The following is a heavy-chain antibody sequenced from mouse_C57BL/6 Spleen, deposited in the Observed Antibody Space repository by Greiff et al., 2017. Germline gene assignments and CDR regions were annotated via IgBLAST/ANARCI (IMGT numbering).Heavy chain of an antibody. CDR3: AGYYYGSSNWYFDV. CDR1: GYAFRSYW. V-gene: IGHV1-80*01. Sequence: QVQLQQSGAELVKPGASVKISCKASGYAFRSYWMNWVKQRPGKGLEWIGQIYPGDGDTNYNGKFKGKATLTADKSSSTAYMQLSSLTSEDSAVYFCAGYYYGSSNWYFDVWGTGTTVTVSS. CDR2: IYPGDGDT. J-gene: IGHJ1*03. D-gene: IGHD1-1*01.